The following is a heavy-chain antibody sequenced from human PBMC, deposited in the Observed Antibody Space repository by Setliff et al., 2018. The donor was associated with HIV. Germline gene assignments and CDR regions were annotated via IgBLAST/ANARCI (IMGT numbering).Heavy chain of an antibody. Sequence: ASVKVSCKASGYTFTGYYMHWVRQAPGQGLEWMGWINPNSGGTNYAQKFQGWVTMTRDTSTSTAYMELSRLRSDDTAVYYCARGGVLRYFDWLHQGHRDYFDYWGQGTLVTVSS. V-gene: IGHV1-2*04. J-gene: IGHJ4*02. D-gene: IGHD3-9*01. CDR1: GYTFTGYY. CDR2: INPNSGGT. CDR3: ARGGVLRYFDWLHQGHRDYFDY.